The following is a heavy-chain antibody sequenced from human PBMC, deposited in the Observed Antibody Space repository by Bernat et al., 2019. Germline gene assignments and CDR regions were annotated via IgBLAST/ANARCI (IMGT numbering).Heavy chain of an antibody. D-gene: IGHD6-25*01. J-gene: IGHJ4*02. CDR3: ARRTLYSGAHYYDY. Sequence: QVQLRESGPGLVKPSETLSLTCIVSGGSISSGDYFWGWIRQPPGKGLEWIAEVHHSGSTYYSPSLKSRVTISVDTSRNQFSLKLSSVTAADTAAYYCARRTLYSGAHYYDYRGQGTLVTVSS. CDR2: VHHSGST. CDR1: GGSISSGDYF. V-gene: IGHV4-39*01.